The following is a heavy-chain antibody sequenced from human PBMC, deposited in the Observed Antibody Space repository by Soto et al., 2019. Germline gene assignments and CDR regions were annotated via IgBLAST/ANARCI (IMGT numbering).Heavy chain of an antibody. Sequence: TLSLTCRLSGGSITGAYYWNWIRQHPGKGLEWIGSIHYRGSTYYNPSLKTRITISLDRSNNQFSLNLSYVTAADTAVYYCARVRDSFGLDVWGQGTTVTVSS. J-gene: IGHJ6*02. CDR3: ARVRDSFGLDV. D-gene: IGHD2-15*01. V-gene: IGHV4-31*03. CDR2: IHYRGST. CDR1: GGSITGAYY.